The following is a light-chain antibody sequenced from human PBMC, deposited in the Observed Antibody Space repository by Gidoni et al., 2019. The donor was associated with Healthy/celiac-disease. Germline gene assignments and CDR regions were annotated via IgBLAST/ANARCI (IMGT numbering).Light chain of an antibody. Sequence: DIQMTQSPSSLSASVGDRVTITCQASQDISNYLKWYQQKPGKAPKLLIYDASNLETGVPSRFSGSGSGTDFTFTISSVQPEDIATYYCQQYDNLPRTFGGGTKVEIK. J-gene: IGKJ4*01. CDR3: QQYDNLPRT. CDR1: QDISNY. V-gene: IGKV1-33*01. CDR2: DAS.